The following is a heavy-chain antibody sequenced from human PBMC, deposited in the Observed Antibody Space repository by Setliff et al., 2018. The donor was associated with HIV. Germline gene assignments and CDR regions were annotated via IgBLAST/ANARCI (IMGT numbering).Heavy chain of an antibody. CDR2: IRSKAYGGTT. V-gene: IGHV3-49*04. Sequence: GGSLRLPCTASGFTFGDFAVTWVRQAPGKGLEWVGFIRSKAYGGTTDYAASVKGRFTISRDDSKSIGYLQMNSLKTEDTAVYYCTSSGANYYDRSVYPGYWGQGTLVTVSS. CDR1: GFTFGDFA. D-gene: IGHD3-22*01. CDR3: TSSGANYYDRSVYPGY. J-gene: IGHJ4*02.